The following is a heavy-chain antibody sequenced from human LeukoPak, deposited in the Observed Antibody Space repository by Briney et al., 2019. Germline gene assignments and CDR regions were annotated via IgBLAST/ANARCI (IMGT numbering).Heavy chain of an antibody. V-gene: IGHV1-18*01. CDR3: ARGHSYGPYYYYYYMDV. CDR1: GYTFTSYG. Sequence: ASVKVSCKASGYTFTSYGISWVRQASGQGLEWMGWISAYNGNTNYAQKLQGRVTMTTDTSTSTAYMELRSLRSDDTAVYCCARGHSYGPYYYYYYMDVWGKGTTVTVSS. CDR2: ISAYNGNT. J-gene: IGHJ6*03. D-gene: IGHD5-18*01.